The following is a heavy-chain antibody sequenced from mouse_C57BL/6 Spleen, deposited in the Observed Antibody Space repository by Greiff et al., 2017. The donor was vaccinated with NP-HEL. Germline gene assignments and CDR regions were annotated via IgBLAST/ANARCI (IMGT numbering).Heavy chain of an antibody. CDR3: ARSYYGSIFDY. Sequence: VHVKQSGAELVKPGASVKLSCTASGFNIKDYYMHWVKQRTEQGLEWIGRIDPEDGETKYAPKFQGKATITADTSSNTAYLQRSSLTSEDTAVYYWARSYYGSIFDYWGQGTTLTVSS. D-gene: IGHD1-1*01. CDR1: GFNIKDYY. J-gene: IGHJ2*01. V-gene: IGHV14-2*01. CDR2: IDPEDGET.